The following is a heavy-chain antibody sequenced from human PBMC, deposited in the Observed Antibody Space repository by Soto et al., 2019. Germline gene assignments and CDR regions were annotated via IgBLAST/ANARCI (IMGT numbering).Heavy chain of an antibody. V-gene: IGHV4-34*01. D-gene: IGHD6-13*01. CDR2: INHSGST. J-gene: IGHJ6*03. CDR1: GGSFSGYY. CDR3: ARVSIAAPQAHYMDV. Sequence: SETLSLTCAVYGGSFSGYYWSWIHQPPGKGLEWIGEINHSGSTNYNPSLKSRVTISVDTSKNQFSLKLSSVTAADTAVYYCARVSIAAPQAHYMDVWGKGTTVTVSS.